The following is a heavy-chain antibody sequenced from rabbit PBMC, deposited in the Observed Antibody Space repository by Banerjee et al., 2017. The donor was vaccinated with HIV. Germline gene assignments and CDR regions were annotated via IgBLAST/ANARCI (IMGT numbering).Heavy chain of an antibody. J-gene: IGHJ4*01. CDR2: IYTGDGNT. D-gene: IGHD1-1*01. Sequence: QEQLVESGGGLVQPEGSLTLTCTASGFSFSSSYYMCWVRQAPGKGLEWIGCIYTGDGNTYYASWAKGRFTISKTSSTTVTLHMTSLTAADTATYFCVRWSSSSRDNLWGPGTLVTVS. V-gene: IGHV1S45*01. CDR3: VRWSSSSRDNL. CDR1: GFSFSSSYY.